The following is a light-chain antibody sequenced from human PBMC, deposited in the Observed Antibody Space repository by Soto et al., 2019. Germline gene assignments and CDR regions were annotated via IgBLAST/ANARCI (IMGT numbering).Light chain of an antibody. J-gene: IGKJ4*01. CDR3: QQYDSSPLT. V-gene: IGKV3-20*01. CDR2: GAS. CDR1: QSVSSSY. Sequence: EIVLTQSPGTLSLSPGERATLSCRASQSVSSSYLAWYQQTPGQAPRLLIYGASSRATGIPDRFSGSGSGTDFTLTISRLEPEDCAVYYCQQYDSSPLTFGGGTKVEIK.